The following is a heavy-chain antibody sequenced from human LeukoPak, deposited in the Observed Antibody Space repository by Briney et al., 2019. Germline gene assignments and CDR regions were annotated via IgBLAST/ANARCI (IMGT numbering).Heavy chain of an antibody. CDR3: AGFFYDNSGDAFDI. CDR2: LIPIYGSA. J-gene: IGHJ3*02. Sequence: ASVKVSCKASGGSFTFTSHAIRWVRQAPGQGLEWMGGLIPIYGSANYAQKFQGRVTITSDESTRTVYMELSSLRPEDSAVHYCAGFFYDNSGDAFDIWGQGTMVTVSS. V-gene: IGHV1-69*13. CDR1: GGSFTFTSHA. D-gene: IGHD3-22*01.